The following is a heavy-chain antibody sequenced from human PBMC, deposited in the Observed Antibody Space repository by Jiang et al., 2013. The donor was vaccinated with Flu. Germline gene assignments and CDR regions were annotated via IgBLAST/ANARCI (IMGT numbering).Heavy chain of an antibody. Sequence: LLKPSETLSLTCTVSGGSISNNYWSWIRQPAGKGLEWIGRIYSSGTTNYNPSLKSRVTMSVDTSKNQFSLKLTSVTAADTAVYYCARAMVVASYYYYGVDVWGQGTTVTVSS. CDR3: ARAMVVASYYYYGVDV. V-gene: IGHV4-4*07. CDR2: IYSSGTT. J-gene: IGHJ6*02. D-gene: IGHD2-15*01. CDR1: GGSISNNY.